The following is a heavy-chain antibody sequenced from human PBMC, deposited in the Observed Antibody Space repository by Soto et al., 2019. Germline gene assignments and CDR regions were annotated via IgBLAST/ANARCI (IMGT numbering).Heavy chain of an antibody. V-gene: IGHV3-73*01. Sequence: EVQLVESGGGLVQPGGSLKLSCAASGFTFSGSAMHWVRQASGKGLEWVGRIRSKANSYATAYAASVKGRFTISRDDSKNTAYLQMNSPKTEDTAVYYCTRRGDYWGQGTLVTVSS. CDR1: GFTFSGSA. CDR3: TRRGDY. J-gene: IGHJ4*02. D-gene: IGHD3-10*01. CDR2: IRSKANSYAT.